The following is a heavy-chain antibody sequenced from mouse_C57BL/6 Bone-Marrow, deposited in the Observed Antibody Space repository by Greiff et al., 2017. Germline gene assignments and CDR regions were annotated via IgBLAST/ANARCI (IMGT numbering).Heavy chain of an antibody. CDR1: GYTFTDYN. D-gene: IGHD2-4*01. V-gene: IGHV1-22*01. CDR3: ARKVYYDYLAWFAY. J-gene: IGHJ3*01. CDR2: INPNNGGT. Sequence: VQLQQSGPELVKPGASVKMSCKASGYTFTDYNMHWVKQSHGKSLEWIGYINPNNGGTSYNQKFKGKATLTVNKSSSTAYMELRSLTSEDSAVYYCARKVYYDYLAWFAYWGQGTLVTVSA.